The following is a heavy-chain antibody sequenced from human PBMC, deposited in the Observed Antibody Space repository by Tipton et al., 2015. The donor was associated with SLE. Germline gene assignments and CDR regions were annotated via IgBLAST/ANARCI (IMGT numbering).Heavy chain of an antibody. J-gene: IGHJ3*02. CDR3: ARRDRTAFDM. Sequence: TLSLTCTVSGDSLSISSGSHYWTWIRQPAGKALEWIGRIDTSGNTNYNPSLKSRVTISVDTSKNQFSLKLNSVTAADTAVYYCARRDRTAFDMWGQGTMVTVSS. V-gene: IGHV4-61*02. CDR2: IDTSGNT. CDR1: GDSLSISSGSHY.